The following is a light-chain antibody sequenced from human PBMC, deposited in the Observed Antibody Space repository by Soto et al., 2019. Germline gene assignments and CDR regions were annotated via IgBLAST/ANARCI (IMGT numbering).Light chain of an antibody. Sequence: QSALTQPASVSGSPGQSITISCTGTITDIGAYNYVSWYQQHPGKAPKLLIYGVSSRPSGVSNRFSGSKSGNAAYLTISGLQADDEAEYYCSSYTTSTTRVFGGGTKVTVL. CDR1: ITDIGAYNY. CDR2: GVS. J-gene: IGLJ3*02. V-gene: IGLV2-14*01. CDR3: SSYTTSTTRV.